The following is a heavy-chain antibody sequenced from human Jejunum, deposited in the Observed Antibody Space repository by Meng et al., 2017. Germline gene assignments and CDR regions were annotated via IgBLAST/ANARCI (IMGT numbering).Heavy chain of an antibody. D-gene: IGHD2-15*01. CDR2: INHSGSI. CDR3: ATRIPQYCTGGSCYSGLGH. J-gene: IGHJ4*02. V-gene: IGHV4-34*01. CDR1: GGSFIAYF. Sequence: RRGPGPLKPPEPLSPPCPVYGGSFIAYFWTWIRQPPGKGLEWIGEINHSGSIYYNSSLKSRVTMSVDTSKNQFSLDLTSVTAADTAVYYCATRIPQYCTGGSCYSGLGHWGQGTLVTVSS.